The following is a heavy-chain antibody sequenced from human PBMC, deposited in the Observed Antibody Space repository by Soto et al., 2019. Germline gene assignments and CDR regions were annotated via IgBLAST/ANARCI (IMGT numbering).Heavy chain of an antibody. D-gene: IGHD6-13*01. CDR3: AREGRSSTWYDWYFDL. CDR2: IGAGGDT. V-gene: IGHV3-13*01. CDR1: GFTFSSSD. Sequence: EVHLVESGGGLVQPGGSLRLSCAASGFTFSSSDMHWVRQLTGKGLEWVSAIGAGGDTYYPDSVQGRFTISRENAKNSLYLQMNSLRDEDTAVYFCAREGRSSTWYDWYFDLWGRGTLVTVSS. J-gene: IGHJ2*01.